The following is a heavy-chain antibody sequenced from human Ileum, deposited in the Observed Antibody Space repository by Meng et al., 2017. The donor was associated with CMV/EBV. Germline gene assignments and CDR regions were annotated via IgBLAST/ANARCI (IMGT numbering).Heavy chain of an antibody. Sequence: GESLKISCTASGFTFSSYAMNWVRQAPGAGLEWVSSISATAVCTSYADSVRGRFTISRDNSKNTLCLQLNSLRAEDTAVYYCATELTLDAWINWGRATLVTAPQ. CDR2: ISATAVCT. V-gene: IGHV3-23*01. D-gene: IGHD1-1*01. CDR1: GFTFSSYA. CDR3: ATELTLDAWIN. J-gene: IGHJ4*02.